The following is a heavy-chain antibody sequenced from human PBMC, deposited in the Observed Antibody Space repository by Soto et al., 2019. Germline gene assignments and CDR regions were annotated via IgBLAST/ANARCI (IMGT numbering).Heavy chain of an antibody. Sequence: QVQLQESGPGLVKPSQTLSLTCTVSGGAITRGDHFWSWIRQSPERGLEWLGYIYYSGSTYYNPSLKGRVIMTVDTSNHQFSLQLSSVTAADTAVYFCGRALKAAHVWGQGTTVTVSS. D-gene: IGHD2-15*01. V-gene: IGHV4-30-4*01. J-gene: IGHJ6*02. CDR1: GGAITRGDHF. CDR3: GRALKAAHV. CDR2: IYYSGST.